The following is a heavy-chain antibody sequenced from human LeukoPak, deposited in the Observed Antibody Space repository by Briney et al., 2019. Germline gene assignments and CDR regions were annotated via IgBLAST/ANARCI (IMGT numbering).Heavy chain of an antibody. CDR2: FSSRSTTI. Sequence: GGSLRLSCAASGFAFSTYSMNWVRQAPGKGLQWVSYFSSRSTTIQYADSVKGRFTISRDNAKNSLYLLMNSLRTEDTAVYYCARVGPNHDFLTGSLDYWGQGSLVTVSS. CDR3: ARVGPNHDFLTGSLDY. J-gene: IGHJ4*02. D-gene: IGHD3-9*01. V-gene: IGHV3-48*01. CDR1: GFAFSTYS.